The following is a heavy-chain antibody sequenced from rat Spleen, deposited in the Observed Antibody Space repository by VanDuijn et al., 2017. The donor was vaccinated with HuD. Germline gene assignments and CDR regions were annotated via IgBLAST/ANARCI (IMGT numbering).Heavy chain of an antibody. CDR3: ARSDYSSPYYFDY. V-gene: IGHV2-6*01. Sequence: QVQLKETGPDLVQLTQTLSITCTVSGFSLTNNGVNWVRQPPGKGLEWIAAISSGGTTYYNSPLKSRLSISRDTSKSQVFLKMNNLQTEDTAMYFCARSDYSSPYYFDYWGQGVMVTVSS. J-gene: IGHJ2*01. D-gene: IGHD1-2*01. CDR1: GFSLTNNG. CDR2: ISSGGTT.